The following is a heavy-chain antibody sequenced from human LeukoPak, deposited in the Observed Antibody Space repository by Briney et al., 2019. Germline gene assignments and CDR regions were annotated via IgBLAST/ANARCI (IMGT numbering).Heavy chain of an antibody. CDR2: INHSGST. J-gene: IGHJ3*02. CDR1: GGSFSGYY. D-gene: IGHD4-23*01. CDR3: ARPGGFGGLGGFAI. V-gene: IGHV4-34*01. Sequence: SGTLSLTCAVYGGSFSGYYWSWIRQPPGKGLEWIGEINHSGSTNYNPSLKSRVTISVDTSKNQFSLKLTSVTAADTAVYYCARPGGFGGLGGFAIWGQGTMVTVSS.